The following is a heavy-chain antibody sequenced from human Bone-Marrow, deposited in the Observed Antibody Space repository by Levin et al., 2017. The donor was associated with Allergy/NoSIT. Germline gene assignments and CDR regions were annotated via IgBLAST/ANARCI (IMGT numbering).Heavy chain of an antibody. CDR3: ASDRLASLYYYSMDV. V-gene: IGHV4-61*02. CDR1: GGSISSGRYY. J-gene: IGHJ6*03. CDR2: IYTTGST. Sequence: SQTLSLTCSVSGGSISSGRYYFTWVRQSAGKGLEWIGRIYTTGSTNYNPSLASRVTISRDTFKKEVYLTLSSVTAADTAVYYCASDRLASLYYYSMDVWGRGTTVIVSS.